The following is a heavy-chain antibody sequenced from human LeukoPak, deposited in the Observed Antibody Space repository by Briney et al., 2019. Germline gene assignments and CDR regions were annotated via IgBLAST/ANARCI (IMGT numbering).Heavy chain of an antibody. CDR2: IYSGGST. CDR3: AKEYNWNYVEGFDY. J-gene: IGHJ4*02. Sequence: GGSLRLSCAASGFSVSINYMAWVRQAPGKGLEWVSVIYSGGSTYYADSVKGRFTISRDNSKNTLYLQMNSLRAEDTAVYYCAKEYNWNYVEGFDYWGQGTLVTVSS. D-gene: IGHD1-7*01. V-gene: IGHV3-53*05. CDR1: GFSVSINY.